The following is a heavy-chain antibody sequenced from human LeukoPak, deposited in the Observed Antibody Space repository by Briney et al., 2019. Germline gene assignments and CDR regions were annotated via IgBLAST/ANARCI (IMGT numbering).Heavy chain of an antibody. CDR3: ARQADFWSGYSIDY. CDR1: GYSFTSYW. J-gene: IGHJ4*02. V-gene: IGHV5-51*01. D-gene: IGHD3-3*01. CDR2: IYPGDSDT. Sequence: GESLKISCKGSGYSFTSYWIAWVRQMPGKGLEWMGIIYPGDSDTRYSPSFEGHFTISADKSISTAYLQWSSLKASDTAMYYCARQADFWSGYSIDYWGQGTLVAVSS.